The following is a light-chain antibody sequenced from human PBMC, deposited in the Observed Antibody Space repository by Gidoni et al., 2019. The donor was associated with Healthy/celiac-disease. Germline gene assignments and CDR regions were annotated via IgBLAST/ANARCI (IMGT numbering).Light chain of an antibody. CDR3: QSADISGTYVV. CDR1: ALPKQY. Sequence: SYELTQQPSVSVSPGQTARITCSGDALPKQYAYWYQQKPGQAPVLVIYKDSERPSGIPERFSGSSSGTTVTLTISGVQAEDEADYYCQSADISGTYVVFGGGTKLTVL. CDR2: KDS. J-gene: IGLJ2*01. V-gene: IGLV3-25*03.